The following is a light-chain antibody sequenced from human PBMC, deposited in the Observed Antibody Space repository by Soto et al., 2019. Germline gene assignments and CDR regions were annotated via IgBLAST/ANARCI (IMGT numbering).Light chain of an antibody. Sequence: DIQMTQAPSTLSASLGDGVSINGRACQSISAWLAWYQQKPGKAPRLLIYKASTLEIGVPSRFSGSGSGTEFTLTISSLQPDDVATYYCQQYNDYSWTFGQGTKVDI. CDR2: KAS. J-gene: IGKJ1*01. V-gene: IGKV1-5*03. CDR3: QQYNDYSWT. CDR1: QSISAW.